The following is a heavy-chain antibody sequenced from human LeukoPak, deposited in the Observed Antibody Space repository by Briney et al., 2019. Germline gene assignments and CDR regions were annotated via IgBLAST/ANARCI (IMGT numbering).Heavy chain of an antibody. J-gene: IGHJ3*02. D-gene: IGHD3-16*01. V-gene: IGHV3-23*01. Sequence: QTGGSLRLSCAASGFTFSSYGMHWVRQAPGKGLEWVSAISGSGGSTYYADSVKGRFTISRDNSKNTLYLQMNSLRAEDTAVYYCAKDRSPYVWGSYFGAEPDAFDTWGQGTMVTVSS. CDR2: ISGSGGST. CDR1: GFTFSSYG. CDR3: AKDRSPYVWGSYFGAEPDAFDT.